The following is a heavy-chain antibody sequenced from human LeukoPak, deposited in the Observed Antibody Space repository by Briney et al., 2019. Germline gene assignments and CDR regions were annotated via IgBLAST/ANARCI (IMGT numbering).Heavy chain of an antibody. CDR1: GFAFSSYS. V-gene: IGHV3-23*01. D-gene: IGHD1-26*01. CDR3: AKDGGYSGRYSAFDI. J-gene: IGHJ3*02. CDR2: ISGSGGST. Sequence: GRSLRLSCAASGFAFSSYSMNWVRQAPGKGLEWVSAISGSGGSTYYADSVKGRFTISRDNSKNTLYLQMNSLRAEDTAVYYCAKDGGYSGRYSAFDIWGQGTMVTVSS.